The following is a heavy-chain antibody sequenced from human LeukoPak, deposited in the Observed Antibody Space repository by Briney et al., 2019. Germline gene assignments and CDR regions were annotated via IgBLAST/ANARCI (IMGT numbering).Heavy chain of an antibody. V-gene: IGHV3-11*04. CDR1: GFTFSDYY. CDR3: TRAYYYGPPDV. J-gene: IGHJ6*02. CDR2: ISSSGSTI. D-gene: IGHD3-10*01. Sequence: GGSLRLSCAASGFTFSDYYMSWIRQAPGKGLEWVSYISSSGSTIYYADSVKGRFTISRDNAKNSLYLQMNSLRAEDTAVYYCTRAYYYGPPDVWGQGTTVTVSS.